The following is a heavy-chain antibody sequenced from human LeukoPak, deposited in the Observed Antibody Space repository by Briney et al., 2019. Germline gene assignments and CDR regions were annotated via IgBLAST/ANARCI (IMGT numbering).Heavy chain of an antibody. V-gene: IGHV4-30-2*01. CDR3: ASIPTYSSGWYIDY. CDR1: GVSISSGGYY. CDR2: IYHSGST. Sequence: TSQTLSLTCTVSGVSISSGGYYWSWIRQPPGKGLEWSGYIYHSGSTYYNPSLKSRVTISVDTSKNQFSLKLSSVTAADTAVYYCASIPTYSSGWYIDYWGQGTLVTVSS. J-gene: IGHJ4*02. D-gene: IGHD6-19*01.